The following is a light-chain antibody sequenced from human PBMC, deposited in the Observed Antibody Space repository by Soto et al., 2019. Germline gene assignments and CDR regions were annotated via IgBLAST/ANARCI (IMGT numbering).Light chain of an antibody. CDR3: QHYFSYPWT. V-gene: IGKV1-5*03. Sequence: DLQMTQSPSTLSASAGERVTITCRASQSISTWLAWYQQKPGKAPKLLIYKASSLESGVPSRFSGSGSGTEFTLTISSLQPDDFATYYCQHYFSYPWTFGQGTKVDIK. CDR1: QSISTW. J-gene: IGKJ1*01. CDR2: KAS.